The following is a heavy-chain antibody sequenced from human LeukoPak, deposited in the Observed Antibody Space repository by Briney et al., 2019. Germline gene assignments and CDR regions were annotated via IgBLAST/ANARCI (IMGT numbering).Heavy chain of an antibody. J-gene: IGHJ4*02. D-gene: IGHD1-1*01. V-gene: IGHV3-23*01. CDR3: AKDLSRTGMIDY. Sequence: GGSLRLSCAASGFTFGSYAMSWVRQAPGKGLEWVSVISSSGGSTYYADSVKGRFTISRDNPKNTLYLQMNSLRAEDTAIYYCAKDLSRTGMIDYWGQGTLVTVSS. CDR2: ISSSGGST. CDR1: GFTFGSYA.